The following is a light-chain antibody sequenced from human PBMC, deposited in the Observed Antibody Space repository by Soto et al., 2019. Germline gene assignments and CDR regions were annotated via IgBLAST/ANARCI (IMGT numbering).Light chain of an antibody. V-gene: IGLV2-14*03. CDR2: DVV. Sequence: QSALTQPASVSGSPGQSITISCTGTSHDIGNGYDSVSWYQQHPGKAPKLIIYDVVNRPSGVSSRFSGSKSGNTASLTISGLQAEVEADYYCCSYTTNIAPYVFGTGTKVTVL. J-gene: IGLJ1*01. CDR1: SHDIGNGYDS. CDR3: CSYTTNIAPYV.